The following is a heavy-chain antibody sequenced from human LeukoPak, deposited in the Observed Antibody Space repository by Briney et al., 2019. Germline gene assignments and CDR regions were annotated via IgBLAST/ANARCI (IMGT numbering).Heavy chain of an antibody. J-gene: IGHJ4*02. CDR1: GGSISSGSYY. Sequence: PSETLSLTCTVSGGSISSGSYYWSWIRQPAGKGLEWIGRIYTSGSTNYNPSLKSRVTISVDTSKNQFSLKLSSVTAADTAVYYCARDPYYGSGSYFDYWGQGTLVTVSS. CDR3: ARDPYYGSGSYFDY. D-gene: IGHD3-10*01. CDR2: IYTSGST. V-gene: IGHV4-61*02.